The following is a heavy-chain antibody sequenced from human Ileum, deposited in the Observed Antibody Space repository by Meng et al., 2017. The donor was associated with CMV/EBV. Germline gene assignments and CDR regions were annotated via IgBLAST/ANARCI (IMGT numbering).Heavy chain of an antibody. CDR1: GFHFINYA. CDR2: VSGSGT. D-gene: IGHD3-16*01. J-gene: IGHJ4*02. Sequence: QPGGSLGLPCAASGFHFINYAMSWVRQAPGKGLDWVSTVSGSGTQYADSVKGRFSISRDNSRNMVYLQMNSLRAEDTAVYYCANFHGGWGQGTLVTVSS. CDR3: ANFHGG. V-gene: IGHV3-23*01.